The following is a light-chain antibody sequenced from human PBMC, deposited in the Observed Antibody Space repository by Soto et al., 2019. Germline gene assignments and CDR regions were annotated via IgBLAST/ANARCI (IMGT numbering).Light chain of an antibody. CDR1: QSVYHN. CDR2: GAS. CDR3: QRRTARPTWT. V-gene: IGKV3-15*01. Sequence: ERVMTQSPATLSVSEGEIATLSCRVSQSVYHNLAWDQQKPGQAPRLLIYGASTRATGIPARFSGSGSWTDFTLSISSLEPEAFAVYYCQRRTARPTWTFGPGTNVEIK. J-gene: IGKJ1*01.